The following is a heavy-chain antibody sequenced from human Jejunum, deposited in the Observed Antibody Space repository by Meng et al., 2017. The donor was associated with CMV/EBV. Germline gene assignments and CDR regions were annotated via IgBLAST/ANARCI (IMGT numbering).Heavy chain of an antibody. CDR1: GGSFTGYY. D-gene: IGHD3-10*01. Sequence: CAVYGGSFTGYYCAWIRQPPGKGLEWIGEINYSEGINYNPSLKSGVTMSVDTSKNQFSLKLRSVTAADTAVYYCARRVGSGKYYFDYWSQGSLVTVSS. J-gene: IGHJ4*02. V-gene: IGHV4-34*01. CDR2: INYSEGI. CDR3: ARRVGSGKYYFDY.